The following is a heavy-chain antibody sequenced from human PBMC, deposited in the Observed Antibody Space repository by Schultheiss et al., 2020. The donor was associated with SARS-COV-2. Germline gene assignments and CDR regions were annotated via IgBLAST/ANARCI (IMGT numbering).Heavy chain of an antibody. CDR3: AREVSGSYDY. CDR2: INHSGST. CDR1: GGSFSGYY. D-gene: IGHD1-26*01. Sequence: SETLSLTCAVYGGSFSGYYWSWIRQPPGKGLEWIGEINHSGSTNYNPSLKSRVTISVDTSKNQFSLKLSSVTAADTAVYYCAREVSGSYDYWGQGTLVTVSS. V-gene: IGHV4-34*01. J-gene: IGHJ4*02.